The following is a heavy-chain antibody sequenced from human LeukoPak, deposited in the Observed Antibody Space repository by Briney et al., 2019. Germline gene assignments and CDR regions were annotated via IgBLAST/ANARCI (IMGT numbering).Heavy chain of an antibody. Sequence: GSLRLSCAASGFPFSSFVMNWIRQPPGKGLEWIGEINHSGSTNYNPSLKSRVTISVDTSKNQFSLKLSSVTAADTAVYYCARAHTDYGSGSYSDYWGQGTLVTVSS. V-gene: IGHV4-34*01. CDR3: ARAHTDYGSGSYSDY. CDR1: GFPFSSFV. D-gene: IGHD3-10*01. CDR2: INHSGST. J-gene: IGHJ4*02.